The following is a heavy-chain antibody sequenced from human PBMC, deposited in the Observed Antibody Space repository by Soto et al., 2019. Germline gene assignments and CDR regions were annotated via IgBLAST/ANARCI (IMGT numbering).Heavy chain of an antibody. V-gene: IGHV1-18*01. D-gene: IGHD1-7*01. Sequence: QVQLVQSGAEVKKPGASVKVSCKASGYTFTSYGISWVRQAPGQGLEWMGWISAYNGNTNYAQKLQGRVTMTTDTATSTAYIELKRLRSDDTAVYYCARDHKIRLELGNLLGYWGQGTLVTVSS. CDR2: ISAYNGNT. CDR1: GYTFTSYG. J-gene: IGHJ4*02. CDR3: ARDHKIRLELGNLLGY.